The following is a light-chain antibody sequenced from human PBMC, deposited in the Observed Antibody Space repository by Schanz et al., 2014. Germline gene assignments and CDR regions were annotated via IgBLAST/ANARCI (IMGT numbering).Light chain of an antibody. CDR3: QQYGTSPIT. CDR2: GAS. V-gene: IGKV3-20*01. CDR1: QTITPSS. Sequence: EIVLTQSPGTLSLSPGEGATLSCRASQTITPSSLAWYQQKPGQAPRLLIFGASTRATGIPDRFSGSGSGTDFTLTISRLEPDDFAVYYCQQYGTSPITFGQGTRLEI. J-gene: IGKJ5*01.